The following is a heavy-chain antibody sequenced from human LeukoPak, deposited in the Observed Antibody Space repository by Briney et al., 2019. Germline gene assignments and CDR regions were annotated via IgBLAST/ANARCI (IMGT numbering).Heavy chain of an antibody. J-gene: IGHJ6*02. CDR2: IYTSGST. D-gene: IGHD2-8*01. Sequence: SETLSLTCTVSGGSISSGSYYRSWIRQPAGKGLEWIGRIYTSGSTNYNPSLKSRVTISVDTSKNQFSLKLSSVTAADTTVYYCARGSLYCTNGVCPYYYYGMDVWGQGTTVTVSS. V-gene: IGHV4-61*02. CDR1: GGSISSGSYY. CDR3: ARGSLYCTNGVCPYYYYGMDV.